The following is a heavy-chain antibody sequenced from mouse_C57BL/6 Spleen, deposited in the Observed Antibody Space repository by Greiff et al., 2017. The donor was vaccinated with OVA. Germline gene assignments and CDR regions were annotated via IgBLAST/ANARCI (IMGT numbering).Heavy chain of an antibody. Sequence: VKLVESGPELVKPGASVKLSCKASGYTFTSYDINWVKQRPGQGLEWIGWIYPRDGSTKYNEKFKGKATLTVDTSSSTAYMELHSLTSEDSAVYFCARGSNYVGDWYFDVWGTGTTVTVSS. V-gene: IGHV1-85*01. CDR3: ARGSNYVGDWYFDV. D-gene: IGHD2-5*01. J-gene: IGHJ1*03. CDR2: IYPRDGST. CDR1: GYTFTSYD.